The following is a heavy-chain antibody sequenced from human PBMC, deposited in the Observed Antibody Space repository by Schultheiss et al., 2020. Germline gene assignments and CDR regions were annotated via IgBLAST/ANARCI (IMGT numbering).Heavy chain of an antibody. CDR2: IYYSGST. J-gene: IGHJ5*02. D-gene: IGHD3-16*01. CDR1: GGSISSYY. V-gene: IGHV4-59*12. CDR3: ARLGGWFDP. Sequence: SETLSLTCTVSGGSISSYYWSWIRQPPGKGLEWIGYIYYSGSTNYNPSLNSRVTISVDTSKNQFSLKLSSVTAADTAVYYCARLGGWFDPWGQGTLVTVSS.